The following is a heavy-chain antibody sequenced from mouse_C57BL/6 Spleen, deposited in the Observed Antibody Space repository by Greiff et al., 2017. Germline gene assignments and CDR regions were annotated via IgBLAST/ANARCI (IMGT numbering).Heavy chain of an antibody. CDR3: ARLSPNWDGFDY. Sequence: EVMLVESGGGLVQPGGSLSLSCAASGFTFTDYYMSWVRQPPGQALEWLGFIRNKANGYTTEYSASVKGRFTISRDNSQSILYLQMNALRAEDSATYYCARLSPNWDGFDYWGQGTTLTVSS. CDR1: GFTFTDYY. J-gene: IGHJ2*01. D-gene: IGHD4-1*02. CDR2: IRNKANGYTT. V-gene: IGHV7-3*01.